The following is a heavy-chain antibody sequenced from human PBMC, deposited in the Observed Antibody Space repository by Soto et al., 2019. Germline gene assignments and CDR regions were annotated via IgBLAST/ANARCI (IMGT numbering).Heavy chain of an antibody. CDR1: GFTFSSYW. V-gene: IGHV3-74*01. J-gene: IGHJ6*02. CDR3: ARSGSGSHQSV. Sequence: GGSLRLSCAASGFTFSSYWMHWVRQAPGKGLVWVSRINSDGSSTSYADSVKGRFTISRDNAKNTLYLQMNSLRAEDTAVDDCARSGSGSHQSVWGQGTTVTVSS. CDR2: INSDGSST. D-gene: IGHD3-10*01.